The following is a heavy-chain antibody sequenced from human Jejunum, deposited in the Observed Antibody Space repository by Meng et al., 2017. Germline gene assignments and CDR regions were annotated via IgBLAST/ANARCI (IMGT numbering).Heavy chain of an antibody. CDR1: GFTLGDHY. V-gene: IGHV3-49*04. CDR3: TRAETGRSYLD. Sequence: GESLKISCTTSGFTLGDHYMSWVRQAPGKGLEWVGFIRSKAYGGTTEYAASVKGRFTISRDESKSIAYLQMTSLKTEDTAVYYCTRAETGRSYLDWGQGTLVTVSS. D-gene: IGHD1-26*01. CDR2: IRSKAYGGTT. J-gene: IGHJ4*02.